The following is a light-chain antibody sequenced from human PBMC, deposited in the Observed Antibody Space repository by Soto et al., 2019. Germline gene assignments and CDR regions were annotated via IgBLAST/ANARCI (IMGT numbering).Light chain of an antibody. Sequence: IRMTQSPASRSASVGDRGTITCRASQTITTYLHWYQQKPWKAPNLLIYAASSLQSGVPSRFSGSGSGTDFTLTISSLQHEDFAPYYCHQSYNIPWTFGQGTKVDIK. V-gene: IGKV1-39*01. CDR2: AAS. CDR3: HQSYNIPWT. CDR1: QTITTY. J-gene: IGKJ1*01.